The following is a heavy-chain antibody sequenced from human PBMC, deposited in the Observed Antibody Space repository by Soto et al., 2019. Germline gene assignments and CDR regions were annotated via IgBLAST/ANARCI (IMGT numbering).Heavy chain of an antibody. J-gene: IGHJ6*02. CDR2: ISAYNGNT. D-gene: IGHD2-15*01. CDR3: ASDGSYYYYYYGMDV. V-gene: IGHV1-18*01. CDR1: GYTFSSFG. Sequence: QVQLVQSGAEVKKPGASVKVSCKASGYTFSSFGISWVRQAPGQGLEWMGWISAYNGNTNYAQNLQGRVTMTTDTSSATANVEVRILTSDDAAVYYCASDGSYYYYYYGMDVWGQGTTVTVSS.